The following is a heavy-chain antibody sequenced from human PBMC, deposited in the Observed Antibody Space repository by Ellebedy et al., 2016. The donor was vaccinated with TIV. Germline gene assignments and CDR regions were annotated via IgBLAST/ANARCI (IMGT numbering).Heavy chain of an antibody. D-gene: IGHD3-10*01. CDR2: ISSRGGST. V-gene: IGHV3-23*01. J-gene: IGHJ4*02. CDR1: GFTFSSYV. CDR3: AKVIPYYGSGSYHSYYFDY. Sequence: GESLKISCVASGFTFSSYVMIWVRQAPGKGLEWVSAISSRGGSTYYADSVKGRFTISRDNSRNTLYLQMNSLRGEDTAVYFCAKVIPYYGSGSYHSYYFDYWGQGTLVTVSS.